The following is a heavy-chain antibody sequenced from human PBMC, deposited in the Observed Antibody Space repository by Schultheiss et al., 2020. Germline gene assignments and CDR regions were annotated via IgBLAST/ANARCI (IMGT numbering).Heavy chain of an antibody. CDR2: ISSSSSYI. CDR1: GFTFDDYA. Sequence: GGSLRLSCAASGFTFDDYAMHWVRQAPGKGLEWVSSISSSSSYIYYADSVKGRFTISRDNAKNSLYLQMNSLRAEDTAVYYCAARYCSSTSCYYYYYGMDVWGQGTTVTVSS. D-gene: IGHD2-2*01. V-gene: IGHV3-21*01. CDR3: AARYCSSTSCYYYYYGMDV. J-gene: IGHJ6*02.